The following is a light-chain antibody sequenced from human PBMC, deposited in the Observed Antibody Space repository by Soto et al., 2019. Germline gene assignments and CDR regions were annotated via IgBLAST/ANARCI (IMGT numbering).Light chain of an antibody. V-gene: IGKV1-39*01. CDR1: RSISNY. Sequence: DIQMTQSPSSLSASVGDTVTIACRASRSISNYLNWYQQKPGRAPNLLISGASTLQRGVPSRFSGSGSGTTFTLTITSLQPDDFAMYFCQQSYTAPFTFGPGTKVEIK. CDR3: QQSYTAPFT. CDR2: GAS. J-gene: IGKJ3*01.